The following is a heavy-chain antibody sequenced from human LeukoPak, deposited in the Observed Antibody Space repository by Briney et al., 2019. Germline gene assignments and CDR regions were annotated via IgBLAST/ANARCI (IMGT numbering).Heavy chain of an antibody. V-gene: IGHV3-23*01. Sequence: GGSLRLSCAASGFTFSSYAMSWVRQAPGKGLEWVSAISDSGGNTYYADSVKGRFTISRDNARNSLYLQMNSLRAEDTAVYYCARSSITMVRGVIKSTTSWYHYYNMDVWGKGTTVTVSS. J-gene: IGHJ6*03. D-gene: IGHD3-10*01. CDR1: GFTFSSYA. CDR3: ARSSITMVRGVIKSTTSWYHYYNMDV. CDR2: ISDSGGNT.